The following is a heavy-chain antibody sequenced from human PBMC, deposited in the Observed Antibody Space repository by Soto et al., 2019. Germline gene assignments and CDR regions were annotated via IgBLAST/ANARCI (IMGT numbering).Heavy chain of an antibody. CDR3: ARHSQLPGYYYYYMDV. Sequence: KQSPTLSLPCTVSGGSISSYYWSWIRQPPGKGLEWIGYIYYSGSPHYNPSLKSRVTISVDTSKNQFSLKLSSVTAADTAVYYCARHSQLPGYYYYYMDVWGKGTTVTVSS. V-gene: IGHV4-59*08. J-gene: IGHJ6*03. D-gene: IGHD6-6*01. CDR2: IYYSGSP. CDR1: GGSISSYY.